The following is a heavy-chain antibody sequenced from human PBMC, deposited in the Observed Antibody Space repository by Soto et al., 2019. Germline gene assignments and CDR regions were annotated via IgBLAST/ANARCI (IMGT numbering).Heavy chain of an antibody. CDR2: INWNSGSK. CDR3: AKDMLGNTAMIDY. Sequence: EVQLVESGGGLVPPGRSLRLSCVASEFTFDDYAMHWVRQAPGKGLEWVSGINWNSGSKGYADSVKGRFTISRDNAKKSLYLQMNSLRPEDTASYYCAKDMLGNTAMIDYWGQGTLVTVSS. J-gene: IGHJ4*02. D-gene: IGHD5-18*01. V-gene: IGHV3-9*01. CDR1: EFTFDDYA.